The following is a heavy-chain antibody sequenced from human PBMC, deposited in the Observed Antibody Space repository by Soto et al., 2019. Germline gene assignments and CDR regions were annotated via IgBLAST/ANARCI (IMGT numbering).Heavy chain of an antibody. CDR3: ARVEGPGAHNRA. V-gene: IGHV1-46*01. CDR1: GYTFTSYF. D-gene: IGHD1-20*01. J-gene: IGHJ5*02. CDR2: INPTGGAT. Sequence: QVQLVQSGAEVKKPGASVKVSCKASGYTFTSYFIHWVRQAPGQGLEWMGVINPTGGATSYAQKFQGKVSLDQGTSTRPGHKELGSLGPEGTGVYYCARVEGPGAHNRAWGQGTLVHVSS.